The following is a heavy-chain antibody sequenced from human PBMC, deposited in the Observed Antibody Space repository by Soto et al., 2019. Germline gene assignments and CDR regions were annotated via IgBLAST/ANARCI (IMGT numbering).Heavy chain of an antibody. CDR1: GYSFTSYW. D-gene: IGHD4-4*01. Sequence: PGESLKISCKGSGYSFTSYWIVWVRQMPGKGLEWMGIIYPGDSDTRYSPSFQGQVTISADKSINTAYLPWSSLKASDTAMFSCARDMTTGSTYYYCVMDFSDQRTTGTGSS. V-gene: IGHV5-51*01. J-gene: IGHJ6*02. CDR3: ARDMTTGSTYYYCVMDF. CDR2: IYPGDSDT.